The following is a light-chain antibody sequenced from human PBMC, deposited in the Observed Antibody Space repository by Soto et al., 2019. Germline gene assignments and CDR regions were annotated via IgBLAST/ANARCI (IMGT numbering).Light chain of an antibody. Sequence: QPVLTQSSSASASLGSSVKLTCTLSSGHSSYIIAWHQQQPGTAPRYLMKLEGSGSYNKGSGVPDRFSGSSSGADRYLTISNLQSEDESDYYCETWDSNTHRVFGGGTKLTVL. CDR3: ETWDSNTHRV. J-gene: IGLJ2*01. CDR2: LEGSGSY. V-gene: IGLV4-60*03. CDR1: SGHSSYI.